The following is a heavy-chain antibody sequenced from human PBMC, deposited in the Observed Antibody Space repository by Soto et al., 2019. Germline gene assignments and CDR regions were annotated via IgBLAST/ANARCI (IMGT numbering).Heavy chain of an antibody. CDR1: GYPFTSYG. Sequence: ASVKVSCKASGYPFTSYGISWVRQAPGQGLEWMGWISAYNGNTNYAQKLQGRVTMTTDTSTSTAYMELRSLRSDDTAVYYCARVRAPIIVVVVAAMWFDPWGQVTLVTVSS. J-gene: IGHJ5*02. D-gene: IGHD2-15*01. V-gene: IGHV1-18*01. CDR2: ISAYNGNT. CDR3: ARVRAPIIVVVVAAMWFDP.